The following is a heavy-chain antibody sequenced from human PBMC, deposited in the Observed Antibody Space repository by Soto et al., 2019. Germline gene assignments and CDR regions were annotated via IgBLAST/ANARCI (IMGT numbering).Heavy chain of an antibody. V-gene: IGHV4-39*01. CDR3: VGHWGSGYPGAFDV. CDR2: IYYSGST. Sequence: PSETLSLTCTVSGGSISSSSYYWGWVRQPPVKGLEWIGSIYYSGSTFYNPSLKSRVTMSVDTSENQFSLKLTSVTAADTSVYYCVGHWGSGYPGAFDVWGQGTMVTVSS. D-gene: IGHD6-25*01. J-gene: IGHJ3*01. CDR1: GGSISSSSYY.